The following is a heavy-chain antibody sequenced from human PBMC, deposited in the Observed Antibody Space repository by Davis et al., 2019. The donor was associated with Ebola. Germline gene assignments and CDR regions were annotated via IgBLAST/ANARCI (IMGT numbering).Heavy chain of an antibody. J-gene: IGHJ4*02. Sequence: GGSLRLSCAASGFTFSSYAMSWVRQAPGKGLEWVSAISGSGGSTYYADSVKGRFTISRDNSKNTLYLQMNSLRAEDTAVYYCAKDRRITMVRGVITLDYWGQGTLVTVSS. V-gene: IGHV3-23*01. D-gene: IGHD3-10*01. CDR1: GFTFSSYA. CDR3: AKDRRITMVRGVITLDY. CDR2: ISGSGGST.